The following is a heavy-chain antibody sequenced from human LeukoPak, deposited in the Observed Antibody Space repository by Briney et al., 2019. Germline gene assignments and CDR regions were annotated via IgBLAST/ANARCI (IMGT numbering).Heavy chain of an antibody. CDR3: ASEKRVSSGYSYCYYGMDV. J-gene: IGHJ6*02. D-gene: IGHD3-22*01. Sequence: SETLSLTCTVSGGSISSGGYYWSWIRQHPGKGLEWIGYIYYSGSTYYNPSLKSRVTISVDTSKNQFSLKLSSVTAADTAVYYCASEKRVSSGYSYCYYGMDVWGQGTTVTVSS. CDR1: GGSISSGGYY. V-gene: IGHV4-31*03. CDR2: IYYSGST.